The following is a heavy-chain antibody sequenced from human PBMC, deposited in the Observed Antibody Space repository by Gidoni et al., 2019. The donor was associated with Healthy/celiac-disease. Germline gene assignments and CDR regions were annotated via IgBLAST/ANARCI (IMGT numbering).Heavy chain of an antibody. Sequence: SSYGMHWVRQAPGKGLEWVAVIWYDGSNKYYADSVKGRFTISRDNSKNTLYLQMNSLRAEDTAVYYCARDKPRYCSSTSCYFYYGMDFWGQGTTVTVSS. V-gene: IGHV3-33*01. CDR2: IWYDGSNK. J-gene: IGHJ6*02. CDR3: ARDKPRYCSSTSCYFYYGMDF. D-gene: IGHD2-2*01. CDR1: SSYG.